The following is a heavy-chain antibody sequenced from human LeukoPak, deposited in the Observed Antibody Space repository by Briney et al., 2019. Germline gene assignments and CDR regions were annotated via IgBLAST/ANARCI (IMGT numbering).Heavy chain of an antibody. CDR3: ARGSLLGEHYDY. CDR2: INHSGST. CDR1: GGSFSGYY. V-gene: IGHV4-34*01. J-gene: IGHJ4*02. D-gene: IGHD3-10*02. Sequence: SETLSLTCAVYGGSFSGYYWSWIRQPPGKGLEWIGEINHSGSTNYNPSLKSRVTISVDTSKNQFSLKLSSVTAADTAVYYCARGSLLGEHYDYWGQGTLVTVFS.